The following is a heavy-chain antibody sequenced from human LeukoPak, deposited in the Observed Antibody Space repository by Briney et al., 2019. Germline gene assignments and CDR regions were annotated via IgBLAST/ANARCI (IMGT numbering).Heavy chain of an antibody. CDR2: IYYSGST. V-gene: IGHV4-39*01. CDR3: ARRCTNGVCYMRDNWFDP. J-gene: IGHJ5*02. CDR1: GGSISSSSYY. Sequence: SETLSLTCTVSGGSISSSSYYWGWIRQPPGKGLERIGSIYYSGSTYYNPSLKSRVTISVDTSKNQFSLKLSSVTAADTAVYYCARRCTNGVCYMRDNWFDPWGQGTLVTVSS. D-gene: IGHD2-8*01.